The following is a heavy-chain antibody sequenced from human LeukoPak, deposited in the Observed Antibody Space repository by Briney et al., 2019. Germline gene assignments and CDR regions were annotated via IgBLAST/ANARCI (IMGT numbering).Heavy chain of an antibody. CDR2: ISSNGGST. D-gene: IGHD3-16*01. CDR1: GFTFSSYA. Sequence: GGSLRLSCAASGFTFSSYAMHWVRQAPGKGLEYVSAISSNGGSTYYANSVKGRFTISRDNSKNTLYLQMNSLRAEDTAVYYCARDGLGDFGNAFDIWGQGTMVTVSS. V-gene: IGHV3-64*01. CDR3: ARDGLGDFGNAFDI. J-gene: IGHJ3*02.